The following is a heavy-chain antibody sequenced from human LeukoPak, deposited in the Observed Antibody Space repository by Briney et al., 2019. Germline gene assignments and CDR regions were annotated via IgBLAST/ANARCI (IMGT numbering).Heavy chain of an antibody. CDR1: GHSISSGYY. CDR3: ARRLVVLQGFDY. D-gene: IGHD3-16*02. CDR2: IYHSGST. J-gene: IGHJ4*02. V-gene: IGHV4-38-2*01. Sequence: SETLSLTCAVSGHSISSGYYWGWIRQPPGKGLEWIGSIYHSGSTYYNPSLKSRVTISVDTSKNQFSLKLSSVTAADTAVYYCARRLVVLQGFDYWGQGTLVTVSS.